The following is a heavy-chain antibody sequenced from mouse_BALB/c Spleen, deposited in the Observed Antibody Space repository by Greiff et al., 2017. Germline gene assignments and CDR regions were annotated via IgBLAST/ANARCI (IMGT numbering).Heavy chain of an antibody. V-gene: IGHV5-17*02. Sequence: EVKLVQSGGGLVQPGGSRKLSCAASGFTFSSFGMHWVRQAPEQGLEWVAYISSGSSTIYYADTVKGRFTITRDNPKNTLFLQMTSLRSEDTAMYYCAREGGFDYWGQGTTLTVSS. CDR1: GFTFSSFG. CDR2: ISSGSSTI. CDR3: AREGGFDY. D-gene: IGHD1-1*02. J-gene: IGHJ2*01.